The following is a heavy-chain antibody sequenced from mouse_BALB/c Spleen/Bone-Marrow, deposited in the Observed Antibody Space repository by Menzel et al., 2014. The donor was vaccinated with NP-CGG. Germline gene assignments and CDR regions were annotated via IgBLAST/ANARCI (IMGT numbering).Heavy chain of an antibody. V-gene: IGHV1-63*02. D-gene: IGHD1-1*01. Sequence: VQLQQSGAELVRPGTPVKMTCKAAGYTFTNYWIGWVKQRPGHGLEWIGDIYPGGGYTNYNEKFKGKATLTADTSSSTAYMQLSNLTSEDSAIYYCARIYYYGSSYAMDYWGQGTSVTVSS. CDR2: IYPGGGYT. CDR1: GYTFTNYW. J-gene: IGHJ4*01. CDR3: ARIYYYGSSYAMDY.